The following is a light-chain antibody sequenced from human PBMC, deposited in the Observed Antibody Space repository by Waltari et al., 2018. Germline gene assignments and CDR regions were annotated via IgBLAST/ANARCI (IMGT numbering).Light chain of an antibody. J-gene: IGKJ2*01. Sequence: DIQMTQYPPSLSASVGDRVTITCRASQSISNCLSWYQQKPGKAPILLIYKASILKSGVPSRFSGSGSGTQFTLTISSLQPDDFATYYCQQYNTYSSFGQGTKLQIK. CDR3: QQYNTYSS. V-gene: IGKV1-5*03. CDR2: KAS. CDR1: QSISNC.